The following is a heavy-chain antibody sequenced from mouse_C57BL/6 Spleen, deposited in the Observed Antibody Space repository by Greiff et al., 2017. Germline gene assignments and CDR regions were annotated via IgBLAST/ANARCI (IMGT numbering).Heavy chain of an antibody. J-gene: IGHJ3*01. CDR3: ASYDGSLFAY. CDR1: GYSITSGYY. CDR2: ISYDGSN. V-gene: IGHV3-6*01. Sequence: VQLKESGPGLVKPSQSLSLTCSVTGYSITSGYYWNWIRQFPGNKLEWMGYISYDGSNNYNPSLKNRISITRDTSKNQFFLKLNSVTTEDTATYYCASYDGSLFAYWGQGTLVTVSA. D-gene: IGHD2-3*01.